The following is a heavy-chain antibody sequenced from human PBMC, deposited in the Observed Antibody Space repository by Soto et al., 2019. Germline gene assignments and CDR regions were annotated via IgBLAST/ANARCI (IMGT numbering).Heavy chain of an antibody. CDR1: GFTFSSYG. CDR2: IWYDGSNK. J-gene: IGHJ4*02. V-gene: IGHV3-33*01. CDR3: ASSSGTYPGDY. D-gene: IGHD6-25*01. Sequence: GGSLRLSCAASGFTFSSYGMHWVRQAPGKGLEWVAVIWYDGSNKYYADSVKGRFTISRDNSKNTLYLQMNSLRADDTAVYYCASSSGTYPGDYWGQGTLVPVSS.